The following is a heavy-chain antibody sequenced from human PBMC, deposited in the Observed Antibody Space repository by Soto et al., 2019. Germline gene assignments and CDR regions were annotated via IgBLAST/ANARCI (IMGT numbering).Heavy chain of an antibody. CDR1: GYTFTGYY. Sequence: ASVKISCKASGYTFTGYYMHWVRQAPGQGLEWMGWINPNSGGTNYAQKFQGRVTMTRDTSISTAYMELSRLRSDDTAVYYCAKMTTVTTDGMDVWGQGTTVTVSS. CDR2: INPNSGGT. CDR3: AKMTTVTTDGMDV. J-gene: IGHJ6*02. D-gene: IGHD4-17*01. V-gene: IGHV1-2*02.